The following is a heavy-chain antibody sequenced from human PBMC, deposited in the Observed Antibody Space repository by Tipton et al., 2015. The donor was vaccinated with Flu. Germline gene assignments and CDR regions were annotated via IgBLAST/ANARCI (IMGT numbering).Heavy chain of an antibody. D-gene: IGHD5-18*01. Sequence: SLRLSCAASGFIFSDYYMTWIRQAPGRGLEWVSYISSSGSTIFYADSVKGRFTISRDNAKNSLHLQINSLRAEDTAVYYCARDVIGYSYGSKLGMDVWGQGTTVTVSS. CDR3: ARDVIGYSYGSKLGMDV. CDR2: ISSSGSTI. V-gene: IGHV3-11*01. J-gene: IGHJ6*02. CDR1: GFIFSDYY.